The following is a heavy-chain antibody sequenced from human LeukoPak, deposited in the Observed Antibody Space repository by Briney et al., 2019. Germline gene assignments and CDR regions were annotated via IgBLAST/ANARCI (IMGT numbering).Heavy chain of an antibody. CDR2: IKQDGSEK. V-gene: IGHV3-7*01. Sequence: PGGSLRLSCAASGFTFSGNWMSWVRQAPGKGLEWVANIKQDGSEKNYVDSVKGRFTISRDNAKNSLYLQMNSLRVEDTAVYYCPTDRDWTLLDYWGQGTLVTVSS. CDR3: PTDRDWTLLDY. CDR1: GFTFSGNW. D-gene: IGHD1-1*01. J-gene: IGHJ4*02.